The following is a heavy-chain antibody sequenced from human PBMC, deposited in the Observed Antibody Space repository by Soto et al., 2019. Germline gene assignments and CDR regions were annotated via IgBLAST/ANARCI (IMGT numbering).Heavy chain of an antibody. D-gene: IGHD6-19*01. CDR2: ISYDGNNK. CDR1: GFTFTSYA. CDR3: ARGYSSGWYNAFDI. J-gene: IGHJ3*02. V-gene: IGHV3-30-3*01. Sequence: QVQLVESGGGVVQPGRSLRLSCAASGFTFTSYAMHWVRQAPGKGLEWVAVISYDGNNKYYTDSVKGRFTISRDNSKNTLYLQMNSLRPEDTAVYYCARGYSSGWYNAFDIWGQGTMVTVSS.